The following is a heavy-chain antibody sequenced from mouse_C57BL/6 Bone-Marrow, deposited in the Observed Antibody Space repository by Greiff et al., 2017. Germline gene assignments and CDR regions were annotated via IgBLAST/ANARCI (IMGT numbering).Heavy chain of an antibody. CDR3: ARPQDPDYYAMDY. Sequence: VQLQQPGAELVRPGSSVKLSCKASGYTFTSYWMHWVKQRPIQGLEWIGNIDPSDSETHYNQKFKDKATLTVDKSSSTAYMQLSSLTSEDSAVYYCARPQDPDYYAMDYWGQGTSVTVSS. CDR1: GYTFTSYW. V-gene: IGHV1-52*01. CDR2: IDPSDSET. J-gene: IGHJ4*01.